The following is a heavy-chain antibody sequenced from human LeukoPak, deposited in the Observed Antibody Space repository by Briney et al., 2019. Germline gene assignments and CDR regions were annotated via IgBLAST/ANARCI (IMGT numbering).Heavy chain of an antibody. V-gene: IGHV3-7*01. CDR1: GFSFSSYW. Sequence: PGGSLRLSCAASGFSFSSYWMSWVRQTPGKGLEWVANIKQDGSERYYMDSVKGRFTISRDNAKSSLYLQMNSLRADDTAVYYCATPPCHYDFYGCWGQGTLVTVSS. CDR2: IKQDGSER. J-gene: IGHJ4*02. D-gene: IGHD3-3*01. CDR3: ATPPCHYDFYGC.